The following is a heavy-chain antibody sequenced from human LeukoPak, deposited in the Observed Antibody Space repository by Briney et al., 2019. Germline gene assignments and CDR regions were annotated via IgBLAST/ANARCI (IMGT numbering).Heavy chain of an antibody. CDR2: IYYSGST. CDR1: GGSISSYY. CDR3: ARDRNCSGGSCYRGRWFDP. J-gene: IGHJ5*02. V-gene: IGHV4-59*01. D-gene: IGHD2-15*01. Sequence: PSETLSLTCTVPGGSISSYYWSWIRQPPGKGLEWIGYIYYSGSTNYNPSLKSRVTISVDTSKNQFSLKLSSVTAADTAVYYCARDRNCSGGSCYRGRWFDPWGQGTLVTVSS.